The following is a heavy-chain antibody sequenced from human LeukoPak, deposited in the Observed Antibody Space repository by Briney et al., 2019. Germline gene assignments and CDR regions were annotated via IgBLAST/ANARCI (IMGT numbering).Heavy chain of an antibody. V-gene: IGHV3-23*01. Sequence: GGSLRLSCAASGFTFSSYAMSWVRQAPGKGLEWVSTISGSGGSTYYADSVKGRFTISRDNSKNTLYLQMNSLRAEDTAVYYCAKDRTFGGVIVLDYWGQGTLVTVSS. CDR3: AKDRTFGGVIVLDY. D-gene: IGHD3-16*02. J-gene: IGHJ4*02. CDR1: GFTFSSYA. CDR2: ISGSGGST.